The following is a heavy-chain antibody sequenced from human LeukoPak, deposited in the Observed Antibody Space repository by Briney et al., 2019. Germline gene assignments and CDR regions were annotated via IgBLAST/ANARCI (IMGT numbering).Heavy chain of an antibody. CDR2: ISAYNGNT. J-gene: IGHJ4*02. CDR1: GYTFTSYG. V-gene: IGHV1-18*01. CDR3: AGNHCSSTSCYVFDY. Sequence: GASVKVSCKASGYTFTSYGISWVRQAPGQGLEWMGWISAYNGNTNYAQKLQGRVTMTTDTSTSTAYMELRSLRSEDTAVYYCAGNHCSSTSCYVFDYWGQGTLVTVSS. D-gene: IGHD2-2*01.